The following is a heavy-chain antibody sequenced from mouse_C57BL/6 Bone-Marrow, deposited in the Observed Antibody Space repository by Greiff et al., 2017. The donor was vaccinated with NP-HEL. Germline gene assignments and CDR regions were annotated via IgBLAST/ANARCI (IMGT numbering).Heavy chain of an antibody. Sequence: VQLQQSGAELVRPGASVKLSCPASGFNIKDDYMHWVKQRPEQGLEWIGWIDPENGDTEYASKFQGKATITADTSSNTAYLQLSSLTSEDTAVYYCTTLYYDYDRFAYWGQGTLVTVSA. CDR3: TTLYYDYDRFAY. J-gene: IGHJ3*01. CDR2: IDPENGDT. CDR1: GFNIKDDY. V-gene: IGHV14-4*01. D-gene: IGHD2-4*01.